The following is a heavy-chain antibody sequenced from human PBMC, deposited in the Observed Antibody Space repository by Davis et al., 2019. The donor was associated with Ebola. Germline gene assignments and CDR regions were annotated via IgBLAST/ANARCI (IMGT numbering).Heavy chain of an antibody. J-gene: IGHJ6*02. Sequence: SVKVSCKASGGTFSSYAISWVRQAPGHGLEWMGRIIPILGIANYAQKFQGRVTITADKSTSTAYMELSSLRSEDTAVYYCARLSRLRGGYGMDVWGQGTTVTVSS. CDR2: IIPILGIA. V-gene: IGHV1-69*04. CDR3: ARLSRLRGGYGMDV. CDR1: GGTFSSYA. D-gene: IGHD3-10*01.